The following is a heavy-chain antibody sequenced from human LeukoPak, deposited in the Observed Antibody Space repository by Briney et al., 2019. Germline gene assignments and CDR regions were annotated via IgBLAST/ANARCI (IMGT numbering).Heavy chain of an antibody. CDR3: ARPFYTSSRFAL. CDR1: GFTFSSSW. CDR2: MNSDGSVR. D-gene: IGHD6-13*01. J-gene: IGHJ3*01. V-gene: IGHV3-74*01. Sequence: GGSLRLSCTASGFTFSSSWMHWVRHVPGKGLLWVSRMNSDGSVRTYADSVKGRFTISRDNAKNTLYLQMNSLRAEDTAVYYCARPFYTSSRFALWGQGTMVTVSS.